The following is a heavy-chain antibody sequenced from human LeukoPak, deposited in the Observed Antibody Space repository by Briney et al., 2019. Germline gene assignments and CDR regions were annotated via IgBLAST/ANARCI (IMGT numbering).Heavy chain of an antibody. V-gene: IGHV3-66*02. J-gene: IGHJ4*02. Sequence: GWSLTVSCVASVFTVSSNYMSWVRPAPGKGLEWVSVIYSGGSTYYADSVKGRFTISRDNSKNTLYLQMNSLRAEDTAVYYCARDRGVGAFDYWGQGTLVTVSS. CDR3: ARDRGVGAFDY. D-gene: IGHD1-26*01. CDR2: IYSGGST. CDR1: VFTVSSNY.